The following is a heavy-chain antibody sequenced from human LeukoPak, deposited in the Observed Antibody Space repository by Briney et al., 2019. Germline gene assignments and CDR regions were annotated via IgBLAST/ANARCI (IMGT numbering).Heavy chain of an antibody. D-gene: IGHD3-16*01. CDR3: ASGLVTYYFDY. CDR1: GDSISSSIW. J-gene: IGHJ4*02. V-gene: IGHV4-4*02. CDR2: IHHSGST. Sequence: PSETLSLTCAVSGDSISSSIWWSWVRQPPGKGLEWIGEIHHSGSTNYNPYLKSRVTISVDTSKNQFSLKLSSVTAADTAVYYCASGLVTYYFDYWGQGTLVTVSS.